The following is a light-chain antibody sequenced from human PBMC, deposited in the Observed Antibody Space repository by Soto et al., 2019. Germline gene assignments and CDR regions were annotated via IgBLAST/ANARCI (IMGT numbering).Light chain of an antibody. CDR2: AAS. Sequence: DIQMTQSPSTLSASVGDRVKITCRASQTIDSWLAWYQQRPGKPPNLLIYAASTLQSGVPSRFSGSGSGTEFTPTISSLQPEDFATYYRQQLNSYPPWTFGQGTKVDIK. CDR3: QQLNSYPPWT. V-gene: IGKV1-5*01. J-gene: IGKJ1*01. CDR1: QTIDSW.